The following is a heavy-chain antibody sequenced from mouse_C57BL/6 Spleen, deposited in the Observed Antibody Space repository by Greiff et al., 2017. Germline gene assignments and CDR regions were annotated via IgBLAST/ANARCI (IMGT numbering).Heavy chain of an antibody. CDR3: ARPSNLTLFAY. CDR2: ISDGGSYT. CDR1: GFTFSSYA. V-gene: IGHV5-4*01. D-gene: IGHD4-1*01. J-gene: IGHJ3*01. Sequence: DVQLVESGGGLVKPGGSLKLSCAASGFTFSSYAMSWVRQTPEKRLEWVATISDGGSYTYYPDNVKGRFTISRDNAKNNLYLQMSHLKSEDTAMYYCARPSNLTLFAYWGQGTLVTVSA.